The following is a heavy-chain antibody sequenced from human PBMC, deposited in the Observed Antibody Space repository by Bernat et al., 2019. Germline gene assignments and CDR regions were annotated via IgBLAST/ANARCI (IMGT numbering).Heavy chain of an antibody. Sequence: QVQLVESGGGVVQPGRSLRLSCAASGFTFSSYAMHWVRQAPGKGLEWVAVISDDGSNKYYADSVKGRFTISRDNSKNTLYLQMNSLRAEDTAVYYFARDSSSWPVGAFDYWGQGTLVTVSS. CDR1: GFTFSSYA. J-gene: IGHJ4*02. D-gene: IGHD6-13*01. CDR3: ARDSSSWPVGAFDY. CDR2: ISDDGSNK. V-gene: IGHV3-30*01.